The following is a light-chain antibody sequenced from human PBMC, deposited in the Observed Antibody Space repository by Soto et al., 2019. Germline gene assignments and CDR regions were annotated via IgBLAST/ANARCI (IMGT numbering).Light chain of an antibody. CDR1: QSVPKNY. CDR3: QQYAMSPLT. V-gene: IGKV3-20*01. J-gene: IGKJ4*01. CDR2: GAS. Sequence: EIVLTQSPGTLSLSPGERATLSCRARQSVPKNYLAWYQQKRGQAPRLLVYGASNRATGIPDRFSGSGSGADFTLTISRLEPEDSAVYYCQQYAMSPLTFGGGTRVEI.